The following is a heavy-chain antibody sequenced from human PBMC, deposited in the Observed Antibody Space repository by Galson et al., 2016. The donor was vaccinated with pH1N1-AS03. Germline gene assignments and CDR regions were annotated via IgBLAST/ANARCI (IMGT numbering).Heavy chain of an antibody. V-gene: IGHV2-70*20. D-gene: IGHD6-13*01. J-gene: IGHJ4*02. CDR1: GFSLTSPGVC. CDR2: IDSDDDK. CDR3: ARVWGAAAGYFDY. Sequence: ALVKPTQTLTLTCSFSGFSLTSPGVCVTWVRQPPGKALEWLATIDSDDDKYYTTSLKTRLTISKDTSKNQVVLTMTNMDPVDTATYYCARVWGAAAGYFDYWGPGNLVVVSS.